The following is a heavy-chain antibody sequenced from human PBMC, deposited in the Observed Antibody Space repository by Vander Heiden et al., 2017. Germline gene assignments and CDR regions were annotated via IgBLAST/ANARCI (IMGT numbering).Heavy chain of an antibody. CDR2: ISGSGGST. D-gene: IGHD3-10*01. CDR3: AKGKGYGSGSSTDDAFDI. V-gene: IGHV3-23*01. Sequence: EVQLLASGGGLVQPGGSLRLSCAASGFTFSSDAMSWVRQAPGKGLEWVSAISGSGGSTYYADSVKGRFTISRDNSKNTLYLQMNSLRAEDTAVYYCAKGKGYGSGSSTDDAFDIWGQGTMVTVSS. CDR1: GFTFSSDA. J-gene: IGHJ3*02.